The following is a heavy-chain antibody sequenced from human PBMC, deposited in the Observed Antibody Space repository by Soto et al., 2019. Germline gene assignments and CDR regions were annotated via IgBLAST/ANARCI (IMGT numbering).Heavy chain of an antibody. Sequence: SETLSLTCTVSGGSISSSGYYWGWIRQPPGKGLEWIGYIYYSGSTNYNPSLKSRVTISVDTSKNQFSLKLSSVTAADTAVYYCARSFTQASAGLDYWGQGTLVNVSS. CDR3: ARSFTQASAGLDY. D-gene: IGHD6-25*01. CDR1: GGSISSSGYY. J-gene: IGHJ4*02. CDR2: IYYSGST. V-gene: IGHV4-61*05.